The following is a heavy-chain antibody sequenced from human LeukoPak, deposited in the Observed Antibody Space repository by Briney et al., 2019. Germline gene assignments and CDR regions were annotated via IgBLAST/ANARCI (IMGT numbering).Heavy chain of an antibody. CDR1: GYSFTSYW. V-gene: IGHV5-51*01. CDR2: IYPGDSDT. Sequence: NTGESLKISCKGSGYSFTSYWIGWVRQMPGKGLEWMGIIYPGDSDTRYSPSFQGQVTISADKSISTAYLQWSSLKASDTAMYYCARHITTHDILTGYYRWPYYYYGMDVWGQGTTVTVSS. J-gene: IGHJ6*02. D-gene: IGHD3-9*01. CDR3: ARHITTHDILTGYYRWPYYYYGMDV.